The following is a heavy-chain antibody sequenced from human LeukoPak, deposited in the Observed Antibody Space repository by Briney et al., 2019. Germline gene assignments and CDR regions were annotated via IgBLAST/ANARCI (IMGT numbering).Heavy chain of an antibody. D-gene: IGHD3-22*01. Sequence: ASVKVSCKASGYTFSSYGINWVRQAPGQGLEWMGWISAYNGNTNYAQKLQGRVTMTTDTSTSTAYMELRSLRSDDTAVYYCARVPYDSSGYLDGDFDYWGQGTLVTVSS. CDR3: ARVPYDSSGYLDGDFDY. CDR1: GYTFSSYG. CDR2: ISAYNGNT. V-gene: IGHV1-18*01. J-gene: IGHJ4*02.